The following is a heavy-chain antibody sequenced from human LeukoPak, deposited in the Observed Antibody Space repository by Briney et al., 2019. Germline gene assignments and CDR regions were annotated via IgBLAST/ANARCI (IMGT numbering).Heavy chain of an antibody. CDR2: VKSQTDGGTT. D-gene: IGHD3-22*01. J-gene: IGHJ3*01. CDR1: GFTFTNAC. CDR3: TTDLSYYYDTSGYYWGDAFDV. Sequence: NSGGSLGLSCAASGFTFTNACMTWVRQAPGKGLEWVGRVKSQTDGGTTDYATLVKGRFTISRDDSKNTLYLQMNSLKTEDTAVYYCTTDLSYYYDTSGYYWGDAFDVWGQGTMVTVSS. V-gene: IGHV3-15*01.